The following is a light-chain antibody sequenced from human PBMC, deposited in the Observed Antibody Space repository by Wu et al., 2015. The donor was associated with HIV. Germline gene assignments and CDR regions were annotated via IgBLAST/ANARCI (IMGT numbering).Light chain of an antibody. J-gene: IGKJ5*01. CDR1: RSVSSA. V-gene: IGKV3-11*01. CDR3: QQRSNWPLIT. Sequence: EIVLTQSPAALSISPGERATFSCRASRSVSSAVAWYQQKPGQGPRLLIFDASTRATGIPARFSGGGFGTDYSLTISSLEPEDSGVYYCQQRSNWPLITFGQGTRLEIK. CDR2: DAS.